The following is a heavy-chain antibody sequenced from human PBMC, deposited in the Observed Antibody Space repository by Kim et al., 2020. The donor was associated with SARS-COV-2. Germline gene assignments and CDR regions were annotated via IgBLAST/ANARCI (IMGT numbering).Heavy chain of an antibody. CDR3: AREPYGSGSYYHYYYYYMDV. Sequence: GRFTTSRDNSKNTLYLQMNSLRAEDTAVYYCAREPYGSGSYYHYYYYYMDVWGKGTTVTVSS. V-gene: IGHV3-30*07. J-gene: IGHJ6*03. D-gene: IGHD3-10*01.